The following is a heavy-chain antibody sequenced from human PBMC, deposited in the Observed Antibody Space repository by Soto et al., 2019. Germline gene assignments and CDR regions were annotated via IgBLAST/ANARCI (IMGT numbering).Heavy chain of an antibody. CDR2: INPDSGAT. V-gene: IGHV1-2*02. D-gene: IGHD2-8*02. Sequence: HEHLVQSGAEVKRPGASLKVSCKASGYSFTGYYIHWVRQAPGQGLEWMGWINPDSGATNYAQNFQFRVTLTSDTSISTASMDLTSLTSDDTAVYYCARGDYGTGGYPFPYFDYWGQGTLVIVSS. J-gene: IGHJ4*02. CDR3: ARGDYGTGGYPFPYFDY. CDR1: GYSFTGYY.